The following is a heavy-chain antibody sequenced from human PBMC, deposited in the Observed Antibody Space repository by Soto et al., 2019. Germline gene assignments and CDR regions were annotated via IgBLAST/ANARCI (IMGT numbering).Heavy chain of an antibody. Sequence: PSETLSLTCALYGGSFDCYYLGWIRQSPGKGLEWIGEIHHIGSTKYNPSLKSRVSLSVDTSTKQFSLKMTSMTAADRGVYYCARGVDSWSGYLFWGQGTPVTVSS. V-gene: IGHV4-34*01. D-gene: IGHD3-3*01. CDR1: GGSFDCYY. CDR3: ARGVDSWSGYLF. CDR2: IHHIGST. J-gene: IGHJ4*02.